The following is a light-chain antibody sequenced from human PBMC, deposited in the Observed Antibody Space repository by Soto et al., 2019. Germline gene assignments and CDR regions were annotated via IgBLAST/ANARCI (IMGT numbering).Light chain of an antibody. J-gene: IGLJ1*01. CDR1: SSDVGGFNY. CDR2: DVT. V-gene: IGLV2-14*03. CDR3: NSYTSSRTYV. Sequence: QSALTQPASVSGSPGQSITISCTGTSSDVGGFNYVSWYQQHPGKAPKLMIYDVTNRPSGVSYRFSGSKSGNTASLTISGLQAEDEADYDCNSYTSSRTYVFGTGTKLTVL.